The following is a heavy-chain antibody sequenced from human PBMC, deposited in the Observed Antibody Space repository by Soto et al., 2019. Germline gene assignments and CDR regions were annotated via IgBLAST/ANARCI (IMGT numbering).Heavy chain of an antibody. CDR1: GYGFTSYW. CDR2: IDPSDSYT. V-gene: IGHV5-10-1*01. CDR3: ARLGSPPDS. Sequence: GESLKISCKGSGYGFTSYWIIWVRQMPGRGLEWMGRIDPSDSYTNYSPSFQGHVTISADKSIGTAYLQWSSLNTSDTAMYYCARLGSPPDSWGQGTLVTVSS. J-gene: IGHJ4*02. D-gene: IGHD6-19*01.